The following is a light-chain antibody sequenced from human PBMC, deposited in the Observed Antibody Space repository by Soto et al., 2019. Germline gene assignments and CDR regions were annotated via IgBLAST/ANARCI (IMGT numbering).Light chain of an antibody. Sequence: EIVMTQSPATLSVSPGERATPSCRASQSVSSNLAWYQQKVGQAPRVLIYDASTRATGIPGRFSGSGSGTEFTLTISSLQSEDFAVYYCQQYNNWPETFGQGTKVDIK. CDR1: QSVSSN. V-gene: IGKV3-15*01. CDR2: DAS. J-gene: IGKJ1*01. CDR3: QQYNNWPET.